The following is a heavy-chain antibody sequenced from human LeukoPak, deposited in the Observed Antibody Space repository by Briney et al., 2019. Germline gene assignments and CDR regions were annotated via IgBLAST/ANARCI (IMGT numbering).Heavy chain of an antibody. CDR3: XRSXLIVAATPPTDY. J-gene: IGHJ4*02. D-gene: IGHD1-26*01. CDR1: GFTFSEYW. CDR2: LNQHGSQT. Sequence: GGSLRLSCAVSGFTFSEYWMTWVRQTPGRGLEWVASLNQHGSQTYYVDSVKGRFTISRDNAKNLLYLQMSSLRVEDTAIYYCXRSXLIVAATPPTDYWGQGXLVTVXS. V-gene: IGHV3-7*01.